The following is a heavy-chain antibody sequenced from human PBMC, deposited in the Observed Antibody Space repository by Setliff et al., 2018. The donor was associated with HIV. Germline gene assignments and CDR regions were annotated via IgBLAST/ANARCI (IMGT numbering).Heavy chain of an antibody. V-gene: IGHV3-7*01. CDR1: GFTFSSFA. J-gene: IGHJ3*02. D-gene: IGHD6-19*01. CDR3: ARVPGYSSGWSTNDAFDI. CDR2: TKHDGSEN. Sequence: PGGSLRLSCAASGFTFSSFAMNWVRHAPGKGLEWVSNTKHDGSENYYVDSVKGRFITSTDNAKNTLYLQMNSLRAEDTAVYYCARVPGYSSGWSTNDAFDIWGQGTMVTVSS.